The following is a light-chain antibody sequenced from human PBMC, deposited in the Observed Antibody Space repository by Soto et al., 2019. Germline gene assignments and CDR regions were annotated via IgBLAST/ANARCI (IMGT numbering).Light chain of an antibody. J-gene: IGLJ1*01. CDR3: CSYTRSGTLI. CDR2: DVS. Sequence: QAALTQPASVSGSPGQSITISCVGTSGDIGDYNYVSWYQQHPGKVPKVIIYDVSNRPSGVSYRFSGTKSGNTASLTVSGLQAEDEADYYCCSYTRSGTLISGTRTTVTVL. V-gene: IGLV2-14*01. CDR1: SGDIGDYNY.